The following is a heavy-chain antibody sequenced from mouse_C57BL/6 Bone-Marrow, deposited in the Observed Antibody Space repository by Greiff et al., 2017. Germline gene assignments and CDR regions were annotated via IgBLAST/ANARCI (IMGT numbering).Heavy chain of an antibody. CDR3: AGSGVNAGRRGYNYAIDY. CDR2: ITPSNGGT. J-gene: IGHJ4*01. Sequence: QVQLQQPGTELVKPGASVKLSCKASGYTFTSYWMHWVKQRPGQGLEWIGNITPSNGGTNYNEKFKSKATLTVDKSSITTYMPLSSLTSEDSAVCYCAGSGVNAGRRGYNYAIDYWGEGTSVTVSS. D-gene: IGHD1-3*01. V-gene: IGHV1-53*01. CDR1: GYTFTSYW.